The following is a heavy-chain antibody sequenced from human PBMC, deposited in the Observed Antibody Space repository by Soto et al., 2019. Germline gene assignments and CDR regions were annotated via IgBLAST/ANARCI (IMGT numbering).Heavy chain of an antibody. D-gene: IGHD6-13*01. CDR3: ARMASAGTLNWFDP. CDR2: MNPGSGKT. J-gene: IGHJ5*02. V-gene: IGHV1-8*02. CDR1: GYTFINFD. Sequence: GASVKVSCKASGYTFINFDISWVRQAAGQGLEWLGWMNPGSGKTGYASKFQGRVAMTRDASTGTSHLELSSLTSDDTAVYYCARMASAGTLNWFDPWGQGTLVTASS.